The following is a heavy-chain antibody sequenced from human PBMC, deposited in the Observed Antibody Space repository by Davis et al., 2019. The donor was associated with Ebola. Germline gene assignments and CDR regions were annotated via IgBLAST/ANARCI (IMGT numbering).Heavy chain of an antibody. Sequence: SETLSLTCTVSGGAISSTNYYWDWIRQPPGKGLEWIGTIYYSGSAYYNPSLESRVAISVDTSNKHLFLNLRSVTAADTAVYYCAREEHTGTIDYWGQGTLVTVSS. D-gene: IGHD1-7*01. V-gene: IGHV4-39*02. CDR2: IYYSGSA. CDR1: GGAISSTNYY. CDR3: AREEHTGTIDY. J-gene: IGHJ4*02.